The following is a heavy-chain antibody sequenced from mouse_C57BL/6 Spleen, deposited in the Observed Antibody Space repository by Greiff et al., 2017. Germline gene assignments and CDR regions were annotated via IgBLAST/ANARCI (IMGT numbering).Heavy chain of an antibody. CDR2: ISDGGSYT. CDR1: GFTFSSYA. CDR3: ARDGNGGAYYFDY. Sequence: EVQVVESGGGLVKPGGSLKLSCAASGFTFSSYAMSWVRQTPEKRLEWVATISDGGSYTYYPDNVKGRFTISRDNAKNNLYLQMSHLKSEDTAMYYCARDGNGGAYYFDYWGQGTTLTVSS. D-gene: IGHD4-1*01. V-gene: IGHV5-4*01. J-gene: IGHJ2*01.